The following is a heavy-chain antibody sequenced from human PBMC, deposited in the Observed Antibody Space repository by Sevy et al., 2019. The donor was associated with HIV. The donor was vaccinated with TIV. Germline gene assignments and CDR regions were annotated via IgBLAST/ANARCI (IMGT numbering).Heavy chain of an antibody. Sequence: SETLSLTCTVSGGSISSYYWSWIRQPPGKGLEWIGYIYYSGSTNYNPSLKSRVTISVDTSKNQFSLKLSFVTAADTAVYYCARAVSSIAAAGISGFDPWGQGTLVTVSS. D-gene: IGHD6-13*01. CDR2: IYYSGST. J-gene: IGHJ5*02. V-gene: IGHV4-59*01. CDR1: GGSISSYY. CDR3: ARAVSSIAAAGISGFDP.